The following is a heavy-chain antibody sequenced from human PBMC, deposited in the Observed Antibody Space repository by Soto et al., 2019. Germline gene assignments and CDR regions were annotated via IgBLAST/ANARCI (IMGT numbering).Heavy chain of an antibody. D-gene: IGHD6-13*01. CDR2: ISGSGSST. CDR3: ARDLAGRTAALFGYYYGMDV. V-gene: IGHV3-23*01. CDR1: GFTFSSYA. Sequence: GGSLRLSCAASGFTFSSYAMSWVRQAPGKGLEWVSAISGSGSSTYYADSVKGRFTISRDNAKNSLYLQMNSLRAEDTAVYYCARDLAGRTAALFGYYYGMDVWGQGTTVTVSS. J-gene: IGHJ6*02.